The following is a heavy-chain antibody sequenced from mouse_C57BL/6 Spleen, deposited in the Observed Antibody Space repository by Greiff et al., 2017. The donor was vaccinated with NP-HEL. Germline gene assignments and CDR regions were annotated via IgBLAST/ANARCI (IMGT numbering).Heavy chain of an antibody. Sequence: EVQLVESEGGLVQPGSSMKLSCTASGFTFSDYYMAWVRQVPEKGLEWVANINYDGSSTYYLDSLKSRFIISRDNAKNILYLQMSSLKSEDTATYYCARGGLLRYFDVWGTGTTVTVSS. D-gene: IGHD2-3*01. CDR2: INYDGSST. J-gene: IGHJ1*03. V-gene: IGHV5-16*01. CDR1: GFTFSDYY. CDR3: ARGGLLRYFDV.